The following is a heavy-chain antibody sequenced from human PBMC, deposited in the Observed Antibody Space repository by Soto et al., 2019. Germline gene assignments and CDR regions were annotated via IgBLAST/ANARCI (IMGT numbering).Heavy chain of an antibody. V-gene: IGHV1-69*13. J-gene: IGHJ6*04. D-gene: IGHD2-2*01. Sequence: SVKFYCKASGGTFSSYAISWVRQAPGQGLEWMGGIIPIFGTANYAQKFQGRVTITADESTSTAYMELSSLRSEDTAVYYCARWAVPAAQRDYYNYYGMDVWGKGTTVTSPQ. CDR3: ARWAVPAAQRDYYNYYGMDV. CDR2: IIPIFGTA. CDR1: GGTFSSYA.